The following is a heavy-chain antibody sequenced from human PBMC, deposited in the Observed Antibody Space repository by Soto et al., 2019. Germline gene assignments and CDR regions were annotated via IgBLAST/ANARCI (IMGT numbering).Heavy chain of an antibody. CDR2: ISAHNGNT. CDR1: GYAFTTYG. V-gene: IGHV1-18*01. Sequence: QVHLVQSGAEVKKPGASVKVSCKGSGYAFTTYGITWVRQAPGQGLEWMGWISAHNGNTNYAQKLQGRVTVTRVTSTSTASMELRSLRSDDTAVYYCARVRYGDYWGQGALVTVSS. CDR3: ARVRYGDY. J-gene: IGHJ4*02. D-gene: IGHD1-1*01.